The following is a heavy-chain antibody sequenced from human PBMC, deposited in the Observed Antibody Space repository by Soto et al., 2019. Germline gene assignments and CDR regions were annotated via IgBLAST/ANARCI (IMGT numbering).Heavy chain of an antibody. D-gene: IGHD2-2*01. CDR3: AREEYLGGDAFDI. J-gene: IGHJ3*02. CDR2: INRDGSTT. V-gene: IGHV3-74*01. Sequence: EVQLVESGGASVQPGGFLRLSCAASGFSLGSYWMHWVRQVPGEGLVWVSRINRDGSTTNFADSVKGRFTISRDTAKNTLYLQMNSLRAENTAVYYCAREEYLGGDAFDIWGQGTMVTVSS. CDR1: GFSLGSYW.